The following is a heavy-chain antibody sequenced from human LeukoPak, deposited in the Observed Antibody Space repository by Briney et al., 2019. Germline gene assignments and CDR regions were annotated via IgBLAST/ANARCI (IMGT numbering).Heavy chain of an antibody. Sequence: SETLSLTCAVSGGSINSSNWWSWVRQPPGKGLEWIGEIYHSGSTNYNPSLKSRVTISVDKSKNQFSLKLSSVTAADTAVYYCARAPYDSSGYYFAFDIWGQGTMVTVSS. CDR3: ARAPYDSSGYYFAFDI. D-gene: IGHD3-22*01. V-gene: IGHV4-4*02. CDR1: GGSINSSNW. J-gene: IGHJ3*02. CDR2: IYHSGST.